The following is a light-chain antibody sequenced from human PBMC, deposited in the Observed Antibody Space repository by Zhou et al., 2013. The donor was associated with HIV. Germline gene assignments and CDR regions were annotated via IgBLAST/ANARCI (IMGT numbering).Light chain of an antibody. Sequence: DIQMTQSPSSLSASVGDRVTITCRASQSISRYLNWYQQEPGKAPKLLIYAASSLQSGVPSRFSGSGSGTDFTLTISSLQPEDFATYYCQQSYSMVTFGPGPKWISN. J-gene: IGKJ3*01. CDR2: AAS. V-gene: IGKV1-39*01. CDR3: QQSYSMVT. CDR1: QSISRY.